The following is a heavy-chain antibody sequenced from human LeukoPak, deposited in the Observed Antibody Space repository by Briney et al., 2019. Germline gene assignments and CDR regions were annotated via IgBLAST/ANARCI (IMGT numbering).Heavy chain of an antibody. CDR2: ISSSGSTI. CDR3: ARGINYYGSGSPSHYFDY. CDR1: GFTFSDYY. J-gene: IGHJ4*01. Sequence: GGSLRLSCAASGFTFSDYYMSWIRQAPGKGLEWVSYISSSGSTIYYADSVKGRFTISRDNAKKSLYLQMNSLRAEATAVYYCARGINYYGSGSPSHYFDYWGHGTLVTVSS. D-gene: IGHD3-10*01. V-gene: IGHV3-11*04.